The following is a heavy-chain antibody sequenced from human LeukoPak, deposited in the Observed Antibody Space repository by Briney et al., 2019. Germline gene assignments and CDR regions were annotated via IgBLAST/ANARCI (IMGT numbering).Heavy chain of an antibody. CDR2: ISGSGTGGIT. J-gene: IGHJ4*02. D-gene: IGHD5-18*01. CDR3: AKGTALALGMIDY. Sequence: GGSLRLSCAASGFTFSTYAMSWVRQAPGKGLEWVSAISGSGTGGITYYADSVKGRFTISRDNSKNMLFLQMNSLRAEDTAVYYCAKGTALALGMIDYWGQGTLVTVSS. CDR1: GFTFSTYA. V-gene: IGHV3-23*01.